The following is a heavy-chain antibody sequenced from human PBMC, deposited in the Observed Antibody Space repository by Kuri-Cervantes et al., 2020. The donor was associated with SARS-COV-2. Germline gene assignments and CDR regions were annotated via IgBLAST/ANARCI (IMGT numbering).Heavy chain of an antibody. CDR1: GYTFTSYD. D-gene: IGHD3-3*01. CDR3: ARGRETYDFWSGYYHHSMSDY. Sequence: ASVKVSCKASGYTFTSYDINWVRQATGQGLEWMGWMNPDTGNAGYAQKFQGRVTMTTDTSTSTAYMELRSLRSGDTAVYYCARGRETYDFWSGYYHHSMSDYWGQGTLVTVSS. V-gene: IGHV1-8*02. CDR2: MNPDTGNA. J-gene: IGHJ4*02.